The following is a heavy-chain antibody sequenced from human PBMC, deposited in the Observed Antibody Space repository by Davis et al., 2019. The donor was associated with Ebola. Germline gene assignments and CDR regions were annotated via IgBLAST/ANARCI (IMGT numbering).Heavy chain of an antibody. Sequence: SVKVSCKASGGTLSRYAISWVRQAPGQGLEWMGGTIPIFGAANYAQKFQGRVTITADESTNTAFMALSSLRSEDTAVYYCARAGTTVVEERVTYHYGMDVWGKGTTVTVSS. CDR2: TIPIFGAA. J-gene: IGHJ6*04. D-gene: IGHD4-23*01. CDR1: GGTLSRYA. CDR3: ARAGTTVVEERVTYHYGMDV. V-gene: IGHV1-69*13.